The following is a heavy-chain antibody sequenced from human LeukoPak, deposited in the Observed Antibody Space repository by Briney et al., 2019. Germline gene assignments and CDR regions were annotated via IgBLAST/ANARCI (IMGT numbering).Heavy chain of an antibody. CDR2: IKQDGSEK. V-gene: IGHV3-7*01. CDR3: GRDLEG. Sequence: GGSLRLSCAASGFTFSSYWMTWVRQAPGKGLEWVANIKQDGSEKYYVDSVKGRFTISRDNAENTVFLQMNSLRAEDTAVYYCGRDLEGWGPGTLVTVSA. CDR1: GFTFSSYW. J-gene: IGHJ4*02.